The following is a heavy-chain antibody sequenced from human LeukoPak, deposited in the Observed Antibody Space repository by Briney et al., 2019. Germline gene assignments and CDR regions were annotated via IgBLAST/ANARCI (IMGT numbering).Heavy chain of an antibody. J-gene: IGHJ3*02. CDR3: ARSVVRHLFTYYYDSSAGGAFDI. CDR2: INPNSGGT. D-gene: IGHD3-22*01. CDR1: GYTFTGYY. V-gene: IGHV1-2*06. Sequence: ASVKVSCKASGYTFTGYYMNWVRQAPGQGLEWMGRINPNSGGTNYAQKFQGRVTMTRDTSISTAYMELSRLRSDDTAVYYCARSVVRHLFTYYYDSSAGGAFDIWGQGTMVTVSS.